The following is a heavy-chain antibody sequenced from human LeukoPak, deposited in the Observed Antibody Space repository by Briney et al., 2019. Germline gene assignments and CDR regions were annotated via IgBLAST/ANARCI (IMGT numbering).Heavy chain of an antibody. CDR3: AKRVINNPFDN. D-gene: IGHD2/OR15-2a*01. J-gene: IGHJ4*02. CDR1: GFSFNDCT. V-gene: IGHV3-23*01. CDR2: ISNDGTT. Sequence: GGSLRLSCAASGFSFNDCTMNWVRQAPRKGLEWVAVISNDGTTYYIDSVKGRFTISRDNSKNTLYLQMNGLRAEDTAVYFCAKRVINNPFDNWGQGTLVTVSS.